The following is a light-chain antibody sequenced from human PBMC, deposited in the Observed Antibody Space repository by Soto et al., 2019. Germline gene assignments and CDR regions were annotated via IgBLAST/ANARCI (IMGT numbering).Light chain of an antibody. Sequence: IQMTQSPSTLSASVGDRVTITCRASQTISNWLAWYQQKPGKAPKLLIYKASTLESGVPSRFSGSGSGTEFTLTISSLQPEDFATYYCQQYNSYSQTFGQGTKVDIK. CDR2: KAS. CDR1: QTISNW. CDR3: QQYNSYSQT. J-gene: IGKJ1*01. V-gene: IGKV1-5*03.